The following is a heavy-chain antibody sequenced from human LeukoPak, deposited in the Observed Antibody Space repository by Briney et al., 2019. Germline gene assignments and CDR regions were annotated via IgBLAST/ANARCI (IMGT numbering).Heavy chain of an antibody. V-gene: IGHV4-59*08. CDR3: ARLMYYSDSGSYGVDV. D-gene: IGHD3-10*01. CDR1: GASISSYF. Sequence: PSETLSLTCAVSGASISSYFWGWIRQPPGKGLEWIGYIYYSGSPNYSPSLKSRVTISVDTSKNQFSLKLSSVTAADTATYYCARLMYYSDSGSYGVDVWGQGTTVTVSS. CDR2: IYYSGSP. J-gene: IGHJ6*02.